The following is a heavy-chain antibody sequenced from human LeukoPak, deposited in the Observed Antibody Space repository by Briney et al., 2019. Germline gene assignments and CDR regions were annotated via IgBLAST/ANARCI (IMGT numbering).Heavy chain of an antibody. V-gene: IGHV3-30*18. Sequence: GGSLRLSCAASGFTFSSYDMHWVRQAPGKGLEWVAVISYDGSNKYYADSVKGRFTISRDNSKNTLYLQMNSLRAEDTAVYYCAKDSGNLYFDYWGQGTLVTVSS. CDR1: GFTFSSYD. J-gene: IGHJ4*02. CDR2: ISYDGSNK. D-gene: IGHD1-26*01. CDR3: AKDSGNLYFDY.